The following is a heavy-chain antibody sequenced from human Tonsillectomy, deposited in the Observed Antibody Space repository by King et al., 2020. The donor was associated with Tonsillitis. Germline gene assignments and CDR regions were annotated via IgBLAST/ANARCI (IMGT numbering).Heavy chain of an antibody. V-gene: IGHV3-48*03. CDR3: ARYYGSRTYLDY. CDR2: ISGSGSAI. CDR1: GFTFSSYE. J-gene: IGHJ4*02. Sequence: VQLVESGGGLVQPGGSLRLSCAASGFTFSSYEMNWVRQAPGKGLKWVSFISGSGSAIYYADSVKGRFTISRDNAKNSLYLQMNSLRAEDTAIYYCARYYGSRTYLDYWGQGTLVTVSS. D-gene: IGHD3-10*01.